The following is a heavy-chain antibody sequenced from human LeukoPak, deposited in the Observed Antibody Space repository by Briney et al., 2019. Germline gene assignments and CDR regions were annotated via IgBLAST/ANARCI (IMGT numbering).Heavy chain of an antibody. CDR3: ARDRDVDDFDS. CDR1: GYSISSGYY. D-gene: IGHD2-15*01. CDR2: IYHSGST. J-gene: IGHJ4*01. V-gene: IGHV4-38-2*02. Sequence: SETLSLTCTVSGYSISSGYYWGWIRQPPGKGLEWIGSIYHSGSTYYNPSLKSRVTISVDTSKNQFSLKLSSVTAADTAVYYCARDRDVDDFDSWGHGTLVTVSS.